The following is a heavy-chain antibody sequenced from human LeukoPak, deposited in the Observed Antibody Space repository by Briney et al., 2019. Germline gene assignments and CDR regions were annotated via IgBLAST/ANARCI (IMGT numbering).Heavy chain of an antibody. CDR3: ASTSLYYFDY. CDR2: IKQDGSEK. J-gene: IGHJ4*02. Sequence: GGSLRLSCAASGFTFSNYWMSWVRQAPGKGLEWVANIKQDGSEKYYVDSVKGRFTITRDNAKNSLYLQMNSLRDEDTAVYYCASTSLYYFDYWGQGTLVTVSS. D-gene: IGHD2-2*01. CDR1: GFTFSNYW. V-gene: IGHV3-7*01.